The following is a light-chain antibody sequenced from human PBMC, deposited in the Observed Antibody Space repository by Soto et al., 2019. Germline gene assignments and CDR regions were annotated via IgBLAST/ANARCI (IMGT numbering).Light chain of an antibody. Sequence: EIVLTQSPATLSLSPGERATLSCRASQSVSSYLAWYQQKPGQAPRLLIYDASNRATGIPARFRGSGSGTDFTLTISILEPEDFAVYYCQQRSNWPITFGQGTRLQI. CDR1: QSVSSY. V-gene: IGKV3-11*01. CDR3: QQRSNWPIT. J-gene: IGKJ5*01. CDR2: DAS.